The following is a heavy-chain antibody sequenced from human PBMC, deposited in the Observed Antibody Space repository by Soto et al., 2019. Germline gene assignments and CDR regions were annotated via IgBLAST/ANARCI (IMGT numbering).Heavy chain of an antibody. CDR2: INHSGST. J-gene: IGHJ6*03. CDR3: ARAYYDFWSGYLYYYYYYMDV. V-gene: IGHV4-34*01. D-gene: IGHD3-3*01. Sequence: QVQLQQWGAGLLKPSETLSLTCAVYGGSFSGYYWSWIRQPPGKGLEWSGEINHSGSTNYNPSLKSRVTISVDTSKNQFSLKLSSVTAADTAVYYCARAYYDFWSGYLYYYYYYMDVWGKGTTVTVSS. CDR1: GGSFSGYY.